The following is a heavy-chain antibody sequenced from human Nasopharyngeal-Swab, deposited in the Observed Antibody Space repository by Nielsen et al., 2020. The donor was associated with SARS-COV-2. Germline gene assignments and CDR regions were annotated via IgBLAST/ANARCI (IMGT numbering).Heavy chain of an antibody. V-gene: IGHV3-23*01. CDR3: AKDSVLLWFGELYYMDV. J-gene: IGHJ6*03. CDR2: ISGSGGST. CDR1: GFTFSSYA. Sequence: ETLSLTCAASGFTFSSYAMSWVRQAPGKGLEWVSAISGSGGSTYYADSVKGRFTISRDNSKNTLYLQMNSLRAEDTAVYYCAKDSVLLWFGELYYMDVWGKGTTVTVSS. D-gene: IGHD3-10*01.